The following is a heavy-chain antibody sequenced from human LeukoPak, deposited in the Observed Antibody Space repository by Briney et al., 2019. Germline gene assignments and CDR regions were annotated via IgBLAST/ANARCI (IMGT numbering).Heavy chain of an antibody. D-gene: IGHD3-10*01. CDR2: INHSGST. Sequence: SETLSLTSAVYGGSFSDYYWSWIRQPPGKGLEWIGEINHSGSTNYNPSLKSRVTISLDTSKNQFSLKLSSVTAADTAVYYCARGLGYFYGSGSRTGGYFDYWGQGTLVTVSS. CDR1: GGSFSDYY. CDR3: ARGLGYFYGSGSRTGGYFDY. V-gene: IGHV4-34*01. J-gene: IGHJ4*02.